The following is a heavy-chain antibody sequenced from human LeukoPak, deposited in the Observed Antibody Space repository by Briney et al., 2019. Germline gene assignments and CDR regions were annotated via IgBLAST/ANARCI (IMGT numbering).Heavy chain of an antibody. D-gene: IGHD2-2*01. CDR2: ISSGGGT. CDR1: GFTFSSYA. Sequence: GGSLRLSCAASGFTFSSYAMSWVRQAPGKGLEWVSTISSGGGTYYADSVKGRFTISRDNSKNTLYLQMNSLRAEDTAVYYCAKDHCSSTSCRYYYYYDMDAWGQGTTVTVSS. V-gene: IGHV3-23*01. CDR3: AKDHCSSTSCRYYYYYDMDA. J-gene: IGHJ6*02.